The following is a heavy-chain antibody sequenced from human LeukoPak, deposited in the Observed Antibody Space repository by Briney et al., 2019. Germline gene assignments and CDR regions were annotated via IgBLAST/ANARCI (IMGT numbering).Heavy chain of an antibody. J-gene: IGHJ3*01. CDR3: AKDNKGGAFDF. D-gene: IGHD1-26*01. CDR1: GFTLSSYV. V-gene: IGHV3-30*02. CDR2: VWYDGTDK. Sequence: GGSLRLSCAASGFTLSSYVMHWVRQAPGKGLEWVATVWYDGTDKYYADSVQGRFTISRDNSENTLILQMNGLRVDDTAIYYCAKDNKGGAFDFWGQGTMVTVSS.